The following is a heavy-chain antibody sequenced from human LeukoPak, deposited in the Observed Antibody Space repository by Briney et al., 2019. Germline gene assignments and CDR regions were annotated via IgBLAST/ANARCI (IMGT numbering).Heavy chain of an antibody. CDR1: GYTLTELS. J-gene: IGHJ4*02. Sequence: WASVKVSCKVSGYTLTELSMHWVRQAPGKGLEWMGGFDPEDGETIYAQKFQGRVTMTEDTSTDTAYMELSSLRSEDTAVYYCATVSGITMVRGVIFASGYFDYWGQGTLVTVSS. D-gene: IGHD3-10*01. CDR3: ATVSGITMVRGVIFASGYFDY. CDR2: FDPEDGET. V-gene: IGHV1-24*01.